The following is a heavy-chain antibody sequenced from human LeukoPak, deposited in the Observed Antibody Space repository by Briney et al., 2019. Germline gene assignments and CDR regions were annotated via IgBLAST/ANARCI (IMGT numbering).Heavy chain of an antibody. Sequence: ASVTVSCKASGYTFTGYYLHWVRQAPGQGLEWMGWINPNSGGTNYAQKFQGRVTMTRDTSISTAYMELSRLTSDDTAVYYCARDGDISGWYAFFPMWGQGTLVTVSS. J-gene: IGHJ4*02. CDR3: ARDGDISGWYAFFPM. CDR1: GYTFTGYY. CDR2: INPNSGGT. V-gene: IGHV1-2*02. D-gene: IGHD6-19*01.